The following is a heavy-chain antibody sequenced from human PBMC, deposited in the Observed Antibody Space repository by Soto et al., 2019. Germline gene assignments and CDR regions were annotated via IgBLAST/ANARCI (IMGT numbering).Heavy chain of an antibody. D-gene: IGHD3-10*01. CDR3: ARDFGGSGSYYRHLLFDY. Sequence: PGGSLRLSCAASGFTFSSYWMSWVRQAPGKGLEWVANIKQDGSEKYYVDSVKGRFTISRDNAKNSLYLQMNSLRAEDTAVYYCARDFGGSGSYYRHLLFDYWGQGTLVTVSS. J-gene: IGHJ4*02. CDR2: IKQDGSEK. V-gene: IGHV3-7*05. CDR1: GFTFSSYW.